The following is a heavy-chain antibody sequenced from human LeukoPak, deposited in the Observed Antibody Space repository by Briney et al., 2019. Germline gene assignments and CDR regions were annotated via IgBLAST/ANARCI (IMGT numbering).Heavy chain of an antibody. J-gene: IGHJ4*02. CDR1: GFTFSSYE. CDR3: ARSVDTAMTFDY. CDR2: ISSSGSTI. Sequence: GGSLRLSCAASGFTFSSYEMNWVRQAPGKGLEWVSYISSSGSTIYYADSVKGRFTISRDNAKNSLYLQMNSLRAEDTALYYCARSVDTAMTFDYWGQGTLVTVSS. D-gene: IGHD5-18*01. V-gene: IGHV3-48*03.